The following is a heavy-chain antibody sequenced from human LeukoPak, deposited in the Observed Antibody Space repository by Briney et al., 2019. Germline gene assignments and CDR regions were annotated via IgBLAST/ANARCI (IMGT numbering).Heavy chain of an antibody. CDR3: TTDVSDRSSLGY. Sequence: QAGGSLRLSCTASGFTFGDYAMSWFRQAPGKGLEWVGFIRSKAYGGTTDYAAPVKGRFTISRDDSKNTPYLQMNSLKTEDTAVYYCTTDVSDRSSLGYWGQGTLVTVSS. CDR1: GFTFGDYA. D-gene: IGHD6-13*01. J-gene: IGHJ4*02. V-gene: IGHV3-49*03. CDR2: IRSKAYGGTT.